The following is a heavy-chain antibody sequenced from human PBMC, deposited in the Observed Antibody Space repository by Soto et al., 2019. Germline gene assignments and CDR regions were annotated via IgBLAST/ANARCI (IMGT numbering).Heavy chain of an antibody. V-gene: IGHV4-30-2*01. D-gene: IGHD5-12*01. Sequence: PSETLSLTCAVSGGSISSGGYSWSWIRQPPGKGLEWIGYIYHSGSTYYNPSLKSRVTISVDRSKNQFSLKLSSVTAADTAVYYCARLRERYSGYEVIYYFDYWGQGTLVTVSS. CDR1: GGSISSGGYS. CDR3: ARLRERYSGYEVIYYFDY. CDR2: IYHSGST. J-gene: IGHJ4*02.